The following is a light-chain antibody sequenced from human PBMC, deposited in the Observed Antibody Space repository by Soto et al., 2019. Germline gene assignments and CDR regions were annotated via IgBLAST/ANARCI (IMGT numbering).Light chain of an antibody. CDR2: TAS. CDR3: QQLENYPRT. CDR1: QGINNY. V-gene: IGKV1-9*01. J-gene: IGKJ1*01. Sequence: DIQLTQSPSFLSASVGDRVTITCRASQGINNYLGWYQQTPGKAPKLLISTASTLQSGVPSRFSGSGSGTEFTLTIISLQPEDFATYYCQQLENYPRTFGQGTRVEIK.